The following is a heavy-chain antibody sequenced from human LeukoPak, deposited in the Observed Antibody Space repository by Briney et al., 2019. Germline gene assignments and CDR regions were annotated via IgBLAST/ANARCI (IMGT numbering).Heavy chain of an antibody. V-gene: IGHV4-39*07. CDR1: GGSISSSLYY. CDR3: ARDGGGDDAFDI. CDR2: IYYRGST. Sequence: SETLSLTCTVSGGSISSSLYYWGWIRQPPGKGLEWIGTIYYRGSTYYKPSLKSRVTISVDTSKNQFSLKLTSVTAADTSVYYCARDGGGDDAFDIWGQGTMVTVSS. D-gene: IGHD2-15*01. J-gene: IGHJ3*02.